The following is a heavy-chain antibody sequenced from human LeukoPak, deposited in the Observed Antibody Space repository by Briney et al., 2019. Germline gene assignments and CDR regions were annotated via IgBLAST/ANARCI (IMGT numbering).Heavy chain of an antibody. J-gene: IGHJ6*03. D-gene: IGHD3-16*01. CDR3: ARDGVGRHEGDYYYYYYMDV. Sequence: PGGSLRLSCAASGFTFSSYAMSWVRQAPGKGLEWVSAISGSGGSTYYADSVKGRFTISRDNSKNTLYLQMNSLRAEDTAVYYCARDGVGRHEGDYYYYYYMDVWGKGTTVTVSS. V-gene: IGHV3-23*01. CDR2: ISGSGGST. CDR1: GFTFSSYA.